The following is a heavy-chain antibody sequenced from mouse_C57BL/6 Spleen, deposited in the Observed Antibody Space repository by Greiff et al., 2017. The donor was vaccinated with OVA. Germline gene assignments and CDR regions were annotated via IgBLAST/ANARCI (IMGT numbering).Heavy chain of an antibody. V-gene: IGHV1-55*01. Sequence: VKLQQPGAELVKPGASVKMSCTASGYTFTSYWIHWVKQRPGQGLEWIGEIYPGSGSTNYNEKFKSKATLTVDTSSSTAYMQLSSLTSEDSAVYYCAREGSYGYFDVWGTGTTVTVSS. CDR3: AREGSYGYFDV. CDR1: GYTFTSYW. CDR2: IYPGSGST. D-gene: IGHD1-1*01. J-gene: IGHJ1*03.